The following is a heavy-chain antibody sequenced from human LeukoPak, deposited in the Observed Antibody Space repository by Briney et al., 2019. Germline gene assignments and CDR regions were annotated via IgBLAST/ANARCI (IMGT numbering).Heavy chain of an antibody. D-gene: IGHD2-21*01. J-gene: IGHJ4*02. V-gene: IGHV3-30*04. CDR3: VRDNYGGILDF. Sequence: PGGSLRLSCAASGFTFTRYTMHWVRQAPGKGLEWVALVLYNGSKKYYADSVKGRFTLSRDNSKNTLSLGMNALRADDTAVYYCVRDNYGGILDFWGQGTLVTVSS. CDR1: GFTFTRYT. CDR2: VLYNGSKK.